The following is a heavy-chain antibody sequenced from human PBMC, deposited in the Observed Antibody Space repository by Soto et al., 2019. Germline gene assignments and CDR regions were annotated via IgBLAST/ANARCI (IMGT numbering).Heavy chain of an antibody. V-gene: IGHV1-69*01. J-gene: IGHJ3*02. D-gene: IGHD4-17*01. CDR2: FLPVFTTA. CDR1: GGSFNTYG. CDR3: ARDGVDVSRTTVRHGALDI. Sequence: QVQLVQSGAEVKKPRSSVKVSCKASGGSFNTYGISWVRQAPGQGLEWMGGFLPVFTTAKYAQKFQGRVSITADESTYTAYMELSSLRSEDTAVYFCARDGVDVSRTTVRHGALDIWGQGTVVTVFS.